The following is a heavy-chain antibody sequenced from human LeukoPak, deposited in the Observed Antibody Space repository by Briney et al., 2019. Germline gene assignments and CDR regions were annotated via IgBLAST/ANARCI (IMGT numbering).Heavy chain of an antibody. CDR3: ARTLAYCGGDCYFDY. J-gene: IGHJ4*02. Sequence: SETLSLTCTVSGASISSYYWSWIRQPAGKGLEWIGRIYTSGSTNYNPSLESRVIMSVDTSKNQFSLKLTSVTAADTAVYYCARTLAYCGGDCYFDYWGQGTLVTVSS. D-gene: IGHD2-21*02. CDR1: GASISSYY. V-gene: IGHV4-4*07. CDR2: IYTSGST.